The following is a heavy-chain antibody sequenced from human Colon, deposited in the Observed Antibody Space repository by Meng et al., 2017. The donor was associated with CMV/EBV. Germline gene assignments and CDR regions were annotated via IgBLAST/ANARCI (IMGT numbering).Heavy chain of an antibody. V-gene: IGHV3-43D*03. CDR3: ASSAH. CDR2: SSWDYRGP. J-gene: IGHJ4*02. Sequence: GEFLKISCVASGFTFPNYSMFWARQRPGKGLEWVALSSWDYRGPYYADAVKGRFTVSRDNHKNSVSLHMPDLRPDDAAYYYCASSAHWGQGTPVTVSS. CDR1: GFTFPNYS.